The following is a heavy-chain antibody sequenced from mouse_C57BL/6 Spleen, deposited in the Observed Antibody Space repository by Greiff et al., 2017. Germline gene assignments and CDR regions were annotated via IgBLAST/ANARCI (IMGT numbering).Heavy chain of an antibody. CDR2: IDPSDSYT. CDR3: ARSDSFDY. CDR1: GYTFTSYW. Sequence: VQLQQSGAELVMPGASVKLSCKASGYTFTSYWMHWVKPRPGQGLEWIGEIDPSDSYTNYNQKFKGKSTLTVDKSSSTAYMQLSSLTSEDSAVYYCARSDSFDYWGQGTTLTVSS. V-gene: IGHV1-69*01. J-gene: IGHJ2*01.